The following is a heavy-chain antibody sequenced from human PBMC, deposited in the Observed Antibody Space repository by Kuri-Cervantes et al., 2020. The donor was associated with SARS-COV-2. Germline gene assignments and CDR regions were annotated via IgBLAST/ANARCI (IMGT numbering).Heavy chain of an antibody. CDR1: ETTFPNYD. CDR3: YCAPKEGFDS. V-gene: IGHV1-8*01. J-gene: IGHJ4*02. CDR2: VKTDSGNT. Sequence: ASVKVSCKAPETTFPNYDINWVRQATGQGLEWMGMVKTDSGNTLYAQIFQGRVTMTRDTSTSTVYMELNSLTSEDTAIYYCYCAPKEGFDSWGQGTLVTVSS. D-gene: IGHD2-21*01.